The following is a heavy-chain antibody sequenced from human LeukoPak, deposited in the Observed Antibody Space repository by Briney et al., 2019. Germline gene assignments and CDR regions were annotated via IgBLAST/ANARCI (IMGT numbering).Heavy chain of an antibody. CDR1: GFTFSSYS. Sequence: SGGSLRLSCAASGFTFSSYSMNWVRQAPGKGLEWVSSISSSSSYIYYADSVKGRFTISRDNSKNTVYLQMNSLRAEDTAVYYCATVTWYGHRAWGQGTLVTASS. D-gene: IGHD4-17*01. V-gene: IGHV3-21*04. CDR2: ISSSSSYI. CDR3: ATVTWYGHRA. J-gene: IGHJ5*02.